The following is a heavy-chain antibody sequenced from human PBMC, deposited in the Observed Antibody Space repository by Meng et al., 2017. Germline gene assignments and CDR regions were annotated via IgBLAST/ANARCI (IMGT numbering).Heavy chain of an antibody. CDR2: INHSGST. D-gene: IGHD4-17*01. CDR1: GGSFSGYY. J-gene: IGHJ4*02. CDR3: ARGSMFGATVTKIDY. Sequence: QVQLQQGGAGLVKPSETLSLTCAVYGGSFSGYYWSWIRQPPGKGLEWIGEINHSGSTNYNPSLKSRVTISVDTSKNQFSLKLSSVTAADTAVYYCARGSMFGATVTKIDYWGQGTLVTVSS. V-gene: IGHV4-34*01.